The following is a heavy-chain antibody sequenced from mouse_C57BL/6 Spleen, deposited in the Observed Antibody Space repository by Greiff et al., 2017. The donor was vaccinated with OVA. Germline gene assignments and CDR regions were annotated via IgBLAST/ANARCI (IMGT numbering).Heavy chain of an antibody. CDR1: GFTFSSYG. CDR3: ARHEEGYDYYAMDY. Sequence: EVNVVESGGDLVKPGGSLKLSCAASGFTFSSYGMSWVRQTPDKRLEWVATISSGGSYTYYPDSVKGRFTISRDNAKNTLYLQMSSLKSEDTAMYYCARHEEGYDYYAMDYWGQGTSVTVSS. J-gene: IGHJ4*01. D-gene: IGHD2-10*02. CDR2: ISSGGSYT. V-gene: IGHV5-6*01.